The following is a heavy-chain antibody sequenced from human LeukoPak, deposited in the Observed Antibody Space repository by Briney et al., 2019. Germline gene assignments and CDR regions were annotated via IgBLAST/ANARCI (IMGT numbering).Heavy chain of an antibody. V-gene: IGHV1-2*02. D-gene: IGHD3-22*01. CDR2: INPNSGGT. Sequence: ASVKVSCKASGYTFTGYYMHWVRQAPGQGLEWMGWINPNSGGTNYAQKFQGRVTMTRDTSMSTVYMELSSLRSEDTAVYYCARDLYSIYYDSSIKGFDYWGQGTLVTVSS. J-gene: IGHJ4*02. CDR1: GYTFTGYY. CDR3: ARDLYSIYYDSSIKGFDY.